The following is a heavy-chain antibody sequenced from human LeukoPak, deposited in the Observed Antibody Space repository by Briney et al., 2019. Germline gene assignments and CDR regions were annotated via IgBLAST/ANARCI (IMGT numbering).Heavy chain of an antibody. J-gene: IGHJ4*02. CDR1: GYTFTSYD. CDR2: MNPNSGNT. CDR3: VRGAGSCSSTSCSLGY. V-gene: IGHV1-8*03. D-gene: IGHD2-2*01. Sequence: APVKVSCKASGYTFTSYDINWVRQATGQGLEWMGWMNPNSGNTGYAQRLQGRVTITRNTSISTAYMELSSLRSEDTAVYYCVRGAGSCSSTSCSLGYWGQGTLVTVSS.